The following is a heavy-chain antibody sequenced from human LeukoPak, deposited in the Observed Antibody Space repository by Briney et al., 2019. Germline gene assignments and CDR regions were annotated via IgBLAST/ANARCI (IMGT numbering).Heavy chain of an antibody. CDR2: IYYSGST. Sequence: SETLSLTCAVYGGSFSGYYWSWIRQPPGKGLEWIGYIYYSGSTNYNPSLKSRVTISVDTSKNQFSLKLSSVTAADTAVYYCARGYDYVWGSYPSGAFDIWGQGTMVTVSS. D-gene: IGHD3-16*02. V-gene: IGHV4-59*01. CDR3: ARGYDYVWGSYPSGAFDI. CDR1: GGSFSGYY. J-gene: IGHJ3*02.